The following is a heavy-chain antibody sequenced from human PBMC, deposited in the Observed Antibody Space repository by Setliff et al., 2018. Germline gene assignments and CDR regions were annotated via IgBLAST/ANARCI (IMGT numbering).Heavy chain of an antibody. V-gene: IGHV1-18*01. D-gene: IGHD3-10*01. J-gene: IGHJ4*02. Sequence: ASVKVSCKAFGYTFNNYGVAWVRQAPGQGLDWMGWVTIYNGNTKYAQNLQGRLTLSTDRSTNAVYMELGSLTTDDTAIYYCARVESMVRGKNILRHFDYWGQGTQVTVSS. CDR2: VTIYNGNT. CDR1: GYTFNNYG. CDR3: ARVESMVRGKNILRHFDY.